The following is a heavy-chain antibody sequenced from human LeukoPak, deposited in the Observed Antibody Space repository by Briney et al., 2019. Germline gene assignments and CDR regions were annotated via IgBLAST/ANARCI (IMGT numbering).Heavy chain of an antibody. CDR3: ARAAARLYSYYMDV. Sequence: SETLSLTCAVYGGSFSGYYWSWIRQPPRKGLEWIGEINHSGSTDYNPSLKSRVTISVDTSKNQFSLKLSSVTAADTAVYYCARAAARLYSYYMDVWGKGTTVTVSS. J-gene: IGHJ6*03. V-gene: IGHV4-34*01. CDR1: GGSFSGYY. D-gene: IGHD6-6*01. CDR2: INHSGST.